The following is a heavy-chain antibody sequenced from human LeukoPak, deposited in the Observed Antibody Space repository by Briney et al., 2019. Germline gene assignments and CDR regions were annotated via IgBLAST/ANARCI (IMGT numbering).Heavy chain of an antibody. Sequence: ASVKVSCKASGYTFTGYYMHWVRQAPAQGLEGMGWINPNSGGTNYEQKLQGRSTNTRDHAISTAYLEPNRRGRGDPAVDLRSRDIEAAGSNWFDRWGQGTLVTVSS. CDR2: INPNSGGT. CDR1: GYTFTGYY. CDR3: SRDIEAAGSNWFDR. V-gene: IGHV1-2*02. J-gene: IGHJ5*02. D-gene: IGHD6-13*01.